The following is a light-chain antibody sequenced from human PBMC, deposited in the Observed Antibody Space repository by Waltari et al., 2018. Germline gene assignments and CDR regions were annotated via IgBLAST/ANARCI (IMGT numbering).Light chain of an antibody. V-gene: IGLV4-69*01. CDR1: SGHSSYA. Sequence: QLVLTQSPSASASLGASVKLTCTLSSGHSSYAIAWHQQQPEKGHRFLMKLNSDGSHSKGDGIPDRSSGSSSGAERYLTISSLQSEDEADYYCQTWGTVLFGGGTKLTVL. J-gene: IGLJ2*01. CDR2: LNSDGSH. CDR3: QTWGTVL.